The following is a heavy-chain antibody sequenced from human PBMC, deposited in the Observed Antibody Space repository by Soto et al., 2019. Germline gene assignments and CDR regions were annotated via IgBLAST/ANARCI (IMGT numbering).Heavy chain of an antibody. Sequence: RKGLEWIGYIYYSGSTNYNPSLKSRVTISVDTSKNQFSLKLSSVTAADTAVYYCARERYSSGWFDYWGQGTLVTVSS. D-gene: IGHD6-19*01. J-gene: IGHJ4*02. V-gene: IGHV4-59*01. CDR3: ARERYSSGWFDY. CDR2: IYYSGST.